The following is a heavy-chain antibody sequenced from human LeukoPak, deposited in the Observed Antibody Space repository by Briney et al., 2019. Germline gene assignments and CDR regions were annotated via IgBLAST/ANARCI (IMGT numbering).Heavy chain of an antibody. CDR3: AKDHDNGDYYYYFDS. J-gene: IGHJ4*02. Sequence: VGSLRLSCVASGYSFDTYVMSWVRHALGKGVEWASGTSDTGRERYYTDSVNGRFNIYRDNSKNTMHLQMNNLRAEDTALYFCAKDHDNGDYYYYFDSWGQGTLVTVSS. CDR1: GYSFDTYV. CDR2: TSDTGRER. D-gene: IGHD2-21*02. V-gene: IGHV3-23*01.